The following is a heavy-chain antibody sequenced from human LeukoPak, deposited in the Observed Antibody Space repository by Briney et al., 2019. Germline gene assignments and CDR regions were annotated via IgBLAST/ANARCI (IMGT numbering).Heavy chain of an antibody. CDR3: ASSNDSSGYHPEG. J-gene: IGHJ4*02. D-gene: IGHD3-22*01. Sequence: SETLSLTCAVSGGSISSGGYSWSWIRQPPGKGLEWIGYIYHSGSTYYNPSLKSRVTISVDRSKNQFSLKLSSVTAADTAVYYCASSNDSSGYHPEGWGQGTLVTVSS. CDR1: GGSISSGGYS. CDR2: IYHSGST. V-gene: IGHV4-30-2*01.